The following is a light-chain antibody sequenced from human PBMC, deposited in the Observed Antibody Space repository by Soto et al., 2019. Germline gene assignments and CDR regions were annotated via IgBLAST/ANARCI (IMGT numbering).Light chain of an antibody. J-gene: IGKJ3*01. CDR2: SAS. Sequence: DIQMTQSPASLSASVGDSVTITCRTSQSISIYLNWYQKTLGRAPQLLLYSASNLQGGVPSRFSGSGSGTDFALTSTSLQPADFGTYYCQQSYSTPHFTYGPGTKVEIK. CDR3: QQSYSTPHFT. CDR1: QSISIY. V-gene: IGKV1-39*01.